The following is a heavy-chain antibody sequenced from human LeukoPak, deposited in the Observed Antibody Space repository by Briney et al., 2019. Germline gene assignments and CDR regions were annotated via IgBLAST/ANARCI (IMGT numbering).Heavy chain of an antibody. CDR3: ATYRGDYVGNWFDP. CDR1: GGSISSGNYY. D-gene: IGHD4-17*01. CDR2: IYYSGNT. V-gene: IGHV4-30-4*08. Sequence: SETLSLTCTVSGGSISSGNYYWSWIRQPPGKGLEWIGYIYYSGNTYYNPSLKNRITISVDTSKNQFSLKLSSVTAADTAVYYCATYRGDYVGNWFDPWGQGTLVTVSS. J-gene: IGHJ5*02.